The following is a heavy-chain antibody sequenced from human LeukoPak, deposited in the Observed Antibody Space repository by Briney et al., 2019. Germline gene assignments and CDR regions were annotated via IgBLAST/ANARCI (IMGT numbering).Heavy chain of an antibody. CDR3: AKNDYADY. CDR1: GFSFRDYA. J-gene: IGHJ4*02. V-gene: IGHV3-23*01. CDR2: ISGSGGST. Sequence: GGSLRLSCSTSGFSFRDYAISWVRQAPGKGLEWVSAISGSGGSTYYADSVKGRFTISRDNSKNTLYLQMNSLRAEDTAVYYCAKNDYADYWGQGTLVTVSS.